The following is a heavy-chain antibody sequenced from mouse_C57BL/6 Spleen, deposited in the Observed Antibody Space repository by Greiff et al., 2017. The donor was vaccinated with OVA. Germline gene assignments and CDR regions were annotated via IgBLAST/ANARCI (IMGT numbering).Heavy chain of an antibody. CDR3: AGGYLYAMDY. CDR2: ISSGSSTI. J-gene: IGHJ4*01. Sequence: EVMLVASGGGLVKPGGSLKLSCAASGFTFSDYGMHWVRQAPEQGLEWVAYISSGSSTIYYADTVKGRFTISRDNAKNTLFLQMTSLRSEDTAMYYCAGGYLYAMDYWGQGTSVTVSS. CDR1: GFTFSDYG. V-gene: IGHV5-17*01. D-gene: IGHD5-1*01.